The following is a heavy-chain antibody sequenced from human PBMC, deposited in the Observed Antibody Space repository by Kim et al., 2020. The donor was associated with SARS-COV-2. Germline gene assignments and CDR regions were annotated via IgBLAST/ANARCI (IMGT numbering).Heavy chain of an antibody. CDR3: ARSGVHIVVVTAIGDFDY. D-gene: IGHD2-21*02. Sequence: ASVKVSCKASGYTFTSYGISWVRQAPGQGLEWMGWISAYNGNTNYAQKLQGRVTMTTDTSTSTAYMELRSLRSDDTAVYYCARSGVHIVVVTAIGDFDYWGQGTLVTVSS. V-gene: IGHV1-18*01. CDR2: ISAYNGNT. CDR1: GYTFTSYG. J-gene: IGHJ4*02.